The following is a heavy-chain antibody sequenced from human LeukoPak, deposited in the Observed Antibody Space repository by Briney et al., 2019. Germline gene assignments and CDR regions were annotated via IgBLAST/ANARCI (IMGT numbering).Heavy chain of an antibody. CDR2: IKQDGSEK. D-gene: IGHD3-10*01. V-gene: IGHV3-7*01. Sequence: GGSLRLPCVGSGFTFTTYWMSWVRQAPGKGLEWVANIKQDGSEKYYVDSVKGRFTISRDNAKNSLYLQMNSLRAEDTAVYYCARVRGVRGVYYYYYYMDVWGKGTTVTVSS. CDR3: ARVRGVRGVYYYYYYMDV. J-gene: IGHJ6*03. CDR1: GFTFTTYW.